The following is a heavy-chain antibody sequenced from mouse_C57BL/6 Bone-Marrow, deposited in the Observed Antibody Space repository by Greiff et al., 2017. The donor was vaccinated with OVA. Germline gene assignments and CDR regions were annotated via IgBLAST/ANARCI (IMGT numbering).Heavy chain of an antibody. D-gene: IGHD3-2*02. J-gene: IGHJ3*01. CDR3: ARQLRPLFAY. Sequence: VQGVESGAELARPGASVKLSCKASGYTFTSYGISWVKQRTGQGLEWIGEIYPRSGNTYYNEKFKGKATLTADKSSSTAYMELRSLTSEDSAVYFCARQLRPLFAYWGQGTLVTVSA. CDR1: GYTFTSYG. CDR2: IYPRSGNT. V-gene: IGHV1-81*01.